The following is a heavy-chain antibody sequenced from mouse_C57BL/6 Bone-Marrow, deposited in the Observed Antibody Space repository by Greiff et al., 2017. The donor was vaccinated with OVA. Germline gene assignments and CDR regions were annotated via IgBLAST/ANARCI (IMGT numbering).Heavy chain of an antibody. J-gene: IGHJ4*01. V-gene: IGHV1-64*01. CDR3: ALLYYSNPYYAMDY. D-gene: IGHD2-5*01. CDR1: GYTFTSYW. CDR2: IHPNSGST. Sequence: QVQLQQPGAELVKPGASVKLSCKASGYTFTSYWMHWVKQRPGQGLEWIGMIHPNSGSTNYNEKFKSKATLTVDKSSSTAYMQLSSLTSEDSAVYYCALLYYSNPYYAMDYWGQGTSVTVSS.